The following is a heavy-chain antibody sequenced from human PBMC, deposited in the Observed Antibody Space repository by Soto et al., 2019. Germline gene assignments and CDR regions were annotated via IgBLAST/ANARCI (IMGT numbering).Heavy chain of an antibody. CDR1: GFTFGDYA. V-gene: IGHV3-49*03. J-gene: IGHJ4*02. Sequence: PGGSLRLSCTASGFTFGDYAMRWFRQAPGKGLEWVGFIRSKAYGGTTEYAASVKGRFTISRDDSKSIAYLQMNSLKTEDTAVYYCTRGGEPVRFDYWGQGTLVTVSS. CDR2: IRSKAYGGTT. D-gene: IGHD4-4*01. CDR3: TRGGEPVRFDY.